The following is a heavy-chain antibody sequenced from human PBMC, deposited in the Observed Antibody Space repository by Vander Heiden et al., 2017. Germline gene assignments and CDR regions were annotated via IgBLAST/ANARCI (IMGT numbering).Heavy chain of an antibody. J-gene: IGHJ5*02. CDR2: IYYSGST. Sequence: QLQLQESGPGLVKPSETLSLTCTVSGGSTSSSSYYWGWIRQPPGQGLEWIGSIYYSGSTYYTPSLKSRVTISVDTSKNQFSLKLSSVTAADTAVYYCARTLYYDSWTGENWFDPWCQGTLVTVSS. D-gene: IGHD3-9*01. V-gene: IGHV4-39*01. CDR3: ARTLYYDSWTGENWFDP. CDR1: GGSTSSSSYY.